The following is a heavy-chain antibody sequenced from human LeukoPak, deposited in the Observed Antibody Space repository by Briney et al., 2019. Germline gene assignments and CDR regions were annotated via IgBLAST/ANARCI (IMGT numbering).Heavy chain of an antibody. J-gene: IGHJ4*02. D-gene: IGHD2-8*01. V-gene: IGHV3-7*01. CDR1: GFTFSSSW. CDR3: ARGPTNGQAFDY. Sequence: GGSLRLSCAASGFTFSSSWMTWVRQAPGKGLEWVASIREDGSEKTSVDSVKGRFTISRDNAKNSLYLQMDRMRAEDTAVYYCARGPTNGQAFDYWGQGTLVSVSS. CDR2: IREDGSEK.